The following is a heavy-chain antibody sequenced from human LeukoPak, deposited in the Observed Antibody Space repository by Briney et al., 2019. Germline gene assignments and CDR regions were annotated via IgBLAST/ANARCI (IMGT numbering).Heavy chain of an antibody. J-gene: IGHJ4*02. D-gene: IGHD5-18*01. CDR1: GGSFSGYY. CDR3: ARRARGYSYGYLDY. CDR2: INHSGST. V-gene: IGHV4-34*01. Sequence: SETLSLACAVYGGSFSGYYWSWIRQPPGKGLEWIGEINHSGSTNYNPSLKSRVTISVDTSKNQFSLKLSSVTAADTAVYYCARRARGYSYGYLDYWGQGTLVTVSS.